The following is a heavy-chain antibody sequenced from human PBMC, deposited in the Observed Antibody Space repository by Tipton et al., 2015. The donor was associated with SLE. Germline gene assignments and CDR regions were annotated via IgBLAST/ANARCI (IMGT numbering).Heavy chain of an antibody. D-gene: IGHD6-19*01. CDR1: GASISSGDW. CDR2: IYRSGST. Sequence: PGLVKPSGTLSLTCAVSGASISSGDWWSWVRQPPGKGLEWIGEIYRSGSTNYSPSLKSRVTISVDMSKNQFSLKLTSVTAADTAVYYCAQTVAGTFDYWGQGALVTVSS. J-gene: IGHJ4*02. V-gene: IGHV4-4*02. CDR3: AQTVAGTFDY.